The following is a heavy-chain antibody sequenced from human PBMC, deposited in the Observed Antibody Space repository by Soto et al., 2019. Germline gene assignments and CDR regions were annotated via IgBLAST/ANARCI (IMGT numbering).Heavy chain of an antibody. CDR3: AIPRYCCGGSCWWGAFDF. CDR1: GFTFSSYW. D-gene: IGHD2-15*01. J-gene: IGHJ3*01. CDR2: IKQDGSEK. V-gene: IGHV3-7*01. Sequence: GGSLRLSCTASGFTFSSYWMTWVRQAPGKGLKWVANIKQDGSEKYYVDSVKGRFTISRDNAKNSLYLQMNSLRAEDTAVFYCAIPRYCCGGSCWWGAFDFRGQGTMVTVSS.